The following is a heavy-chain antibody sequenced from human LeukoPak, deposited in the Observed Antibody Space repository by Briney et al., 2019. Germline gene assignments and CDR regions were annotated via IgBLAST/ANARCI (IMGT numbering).Heavy chain of an antibody. Sequence: ASVKVSCKASGGTLSNYAISWVRQAPGQGLEWMGKIIPTLDIAKYAQKFQGRVTITADKSTSTAYMELSSLRSDDTAVYYCARDRPYSAAASDYWGQGTLVTVSS. V-gene: IGHV1-69*04. CDR3: ARDRPYSAAASDY. J-gene: IGHJ4*02. D-gene: IGHD6-13*01. CDR1: GGTLSNYA. CDR2: IIPTLDIA.